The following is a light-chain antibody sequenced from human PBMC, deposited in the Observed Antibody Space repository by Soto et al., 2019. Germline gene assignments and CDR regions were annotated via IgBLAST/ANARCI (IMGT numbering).Light chain of an antibody. CDR1: RSDVGGYNF. V-gene: IGLV2-8*01. Sequence: QSALTQPPSASGSPGQSVTISCTGTRSDVGGYNFVSWYQQHPGKAPKLLIYEVTQRPSGVPDRFSASKSGNTASLTVSGLQAEDEAHYYCSSYAGSNMGVFGTGTKVTVL. J-gene: IGLJ1*01. CDR3: SSYAGSNMGV. CDR2: EVT.